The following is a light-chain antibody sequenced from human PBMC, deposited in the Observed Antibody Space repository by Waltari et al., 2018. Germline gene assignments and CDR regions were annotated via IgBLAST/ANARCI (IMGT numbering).Light chain of an antibody. CDR1: RPIRTW. Sequence: DIQMTQSPSTLSASVGDRVTISCRASRPIRTWLAWYQQKPGKAPKLLIYETSSLESGVPARFSGSGSGTVFTLTISSLQPDEFATYYSQQYNSYSTFGGGTKVEIK. V-gene: IGKV1-5*03. CDR2: ETS. J-gene: IGKJ4*01. CDR3: QQYNSYST.